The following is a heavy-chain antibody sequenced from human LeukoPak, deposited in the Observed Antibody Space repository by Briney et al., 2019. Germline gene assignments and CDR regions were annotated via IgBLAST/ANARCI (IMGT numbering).Heavy chain of an antibody. CDR1: GFTVNNNY. D-gene: IGHD3-16*01. CDR2: ISGSGGST. CDR3: AKALTEGGY. Sequence: PGGSLRLSCAASGFTVNNNYMSWVRQAPGKGLEWVSAISGSGGSTYYADSVKGRFTISRDNSKNTLYLQMNSLRAEDTAVYYCAKALTEGGYWGQGTLVTVSS. V-gene: IGHV3-23*01. J-gene: IGHJ4*02.